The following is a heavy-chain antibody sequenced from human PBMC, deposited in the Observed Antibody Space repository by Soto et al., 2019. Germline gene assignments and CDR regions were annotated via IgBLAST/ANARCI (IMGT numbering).Heavy chain of an antibody. Sequence: GESLKISCKGSGYSFTDYWIGWVRQMPGKGLEWMGIIYPGDSDARYSPSFQGQVSISADKSINTAYLQWSSLKASDTAIYYCARQTSGWFAMDVWGPGTTVTVSS. CDR1: GYSFTDYW. V-gene: IGHV5-51*01. CDR2: IYPGDSDA. CDR3: ARQTSGWFAMDV. J-gene: IGHJ6*02. D-gene: IGHD6-19*01.